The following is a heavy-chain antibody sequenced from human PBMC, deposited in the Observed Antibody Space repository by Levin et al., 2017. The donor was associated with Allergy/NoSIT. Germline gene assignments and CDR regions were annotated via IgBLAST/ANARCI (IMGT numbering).Heavy chain of an antibody. J-gene: IGHJ4*02. CDR2: INPNSGGT. CDR1: GYTFTGYY. D-gene: IGHD6-13*01. Sequence: ASVKVSCKASGYTFTGYYMHWVRQAPGQGLEWMGWINPNSGGTNYAQKFQGRVTMTRDTSISTAYMELSRLRSDDTAVYYCARVIAAAGTSGGDYWGQGTLVTVSS. V-gene: IGHV1-2*02. CDR3: ARVIAAAGTSGGDY.